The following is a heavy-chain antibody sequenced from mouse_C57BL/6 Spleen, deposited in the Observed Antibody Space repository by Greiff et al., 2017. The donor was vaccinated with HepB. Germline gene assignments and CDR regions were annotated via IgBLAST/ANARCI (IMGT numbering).Heavy chain of an antibody. J-gene: IGHJ1*03. Sequence: EVQLQQSGPGLVKPSQSLSLTCSVTGYSITSGYYWNWIRQFPGNKLEWMGYISYDGSNNYNPSLKNRISITRDTSKNQFFLKLNYVTTEDTATYYCARGPNWDRYFDVWGTGTTVTVSS. D-gene: IGHD4-1*01. CDR1: GYSITSGYY. V-gene: IGHV3-6*01. CDR3: ARGPNWDRYFDV. CDR2: ISYDGSN.